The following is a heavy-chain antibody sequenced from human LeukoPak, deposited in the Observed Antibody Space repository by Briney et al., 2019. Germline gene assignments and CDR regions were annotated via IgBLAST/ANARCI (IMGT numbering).Heavy chain of an antibody. CDR1: GFTVSTNY. Sequence: GGSLRLSCAASGFTVSTNYMSWVRQAPGKGLEWVSVSYSGGRTYYADSVKGRFTISRDNSKNTLYLQMNSLRAEDTAVYYCARESNSGYYLSYWGQGTLVTVSS. V-gene: IGHV3-66*01. D-gene: IGHD3-22*01. CDR3: ARESNSGYYLSY. CDR2: SYSGGRT. J-gene: IGHJ4*02.